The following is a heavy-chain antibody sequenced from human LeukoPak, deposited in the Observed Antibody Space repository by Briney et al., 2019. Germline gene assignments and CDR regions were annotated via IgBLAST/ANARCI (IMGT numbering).Heavy chain of an antibody. CDR2: IVVGSGNT. CDR3: AADRWVGATTFDY. D-gene: IGHD1-26*01. CDR1: GFTFTSSA. J-gene: IGHJ4*02. Sequence: SVKVSCKASGFTFTSSAMQWVRQARGQRLEWIGWIVVGSGNTNYAQKFQERVTITRDMSTSTTYMELSSLRSEDTAVYYCAADRWVGATTFDYWGQGTLVTVSS. V-gene: IGHV1-58*02.